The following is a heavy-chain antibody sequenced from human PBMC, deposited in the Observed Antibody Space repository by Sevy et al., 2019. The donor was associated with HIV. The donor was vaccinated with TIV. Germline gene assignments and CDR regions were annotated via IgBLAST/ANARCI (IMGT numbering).Heavy chain of an antibody. Sequence: QSQTLSLTCAISGDSVSSNTAAWNWIRQAPSRGLEWLGRTYYRSKWYNDYAVSVRSRITVTPDTSKNPVSLQQNAVTPDDTAVYYCVRDGELGICSFDYWGQRTLVTVSS. CDR2: TYYRSKWYN. D-gene: IGHD7-27*01. CDR3: VRDGELGICSFDY. CDR1: GDSVSSNTAA. V-gene: IGHV6-1*01. J-gene: IGHJ4*02.